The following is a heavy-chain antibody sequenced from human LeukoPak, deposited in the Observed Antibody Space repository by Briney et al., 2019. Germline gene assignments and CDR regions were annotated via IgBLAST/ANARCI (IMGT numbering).Heavy chain of an antibody. Sequence: SQTLSLTCTVSGGSISSSSYHWGWIRQPPGKGLEWIGSIYYSGSTYYNPSLKSRVTMSVDTSKNQFSLRLTSVTAADTATYYCARGLAWELLVPFDFWGQGTLVTVSS. J-gene: IGHJ4*02. D-gene: IGHD1-26*01. V-gene: IGHV4-39*07. CDR2: IYYSGST. CDR3: ARGLAWELLVPFDF. CDR1: GGSISSSSYH.